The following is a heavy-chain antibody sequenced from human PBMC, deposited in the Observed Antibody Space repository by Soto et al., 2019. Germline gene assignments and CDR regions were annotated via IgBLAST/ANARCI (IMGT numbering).Heavy chain of an antibody. Sequence: SETLSLTCTVSGGSISSGGYYWSWIRQHPGKGLEWIGYIYYSGSTYYNPSLKSRVTISVDTSKNQFSLKLSSVTAADTAVYYCARDRGVNYYDSSGYPYYYYYGMDVWGQGTTVTVSS. CDR1: GGSISSGGYY. D-gene: IGHD3-22*01. J-gene: IGHJ6*02. CDR2: IYYSGST. V-gene: IGHV4-31*03. CDR3: ARDRGVNYYDSSGYPYYYYYGMDV.